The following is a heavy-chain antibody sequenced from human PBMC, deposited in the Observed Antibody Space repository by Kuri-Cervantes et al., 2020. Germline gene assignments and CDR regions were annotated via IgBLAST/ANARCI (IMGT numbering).Heavy chain of an antibody. V-gene: IGHV3-53*01. D-gene: IGHD6-6*01. Sequence: GGSLRLSCAASGFTVSGNYMSWVRQAPGKGLEWVSVIYSGGSTYYADSVKGRFTISRDNSKNTLHLQMNSLRAEDTAVYYCARDSKYSTSSGPDYYSYYYMDVWGKGTTVTVSS. CDR2: IYSGGST. CDR3: ARDSKYSTSSGPDYYSYYYMDV. CDR1: GFTVSGNY. J-gene: IGHJ6*03.